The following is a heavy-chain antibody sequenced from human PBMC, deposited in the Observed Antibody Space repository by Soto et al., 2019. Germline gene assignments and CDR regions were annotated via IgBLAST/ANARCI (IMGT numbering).Heavy chain of an antibody. CDR1: GFTFSSYA. D-gene: IGHD2-21*02. V-gene: IGHV3-30-3*01. Sequence: QVQLVESGGGVVQPGRSLRLSCAASGFTFSSYAMHWVRQAPGKGLECVASISYDGSNKYYADSVKGRFTISRDNSKNTLYLQMISLRPEDTAVYYCSRATVVVTAPTLRVDTFDIWGQGTMVTVSS. J-gene: IGHJ3*02. CDR2: ISYDGSNK. CDR3: SRATVVVTAPTLRVDTFDI.